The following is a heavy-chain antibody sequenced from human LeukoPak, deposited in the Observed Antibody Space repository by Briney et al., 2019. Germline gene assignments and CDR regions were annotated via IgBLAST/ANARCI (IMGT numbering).Heavy chain of an antibody. J-gene: IGHJ3*02. CDR3: ARATQWFPYAFDI. Sequence: GGSLRLSCAVSGFTFSSYGMHWVRQAPGKGLEWVAVIWYDGSNKYYADSVKGRFTISRDNSKNTLYLQMNSLRAEDTAVYYCARATQWFPYAFDIWGQGTMVTVSS. V-gene: IGHV3-33*01. D-gene: IGHD3-22*01. CDR2: IWYDGSNK. CDR1: GFTFSSYG.